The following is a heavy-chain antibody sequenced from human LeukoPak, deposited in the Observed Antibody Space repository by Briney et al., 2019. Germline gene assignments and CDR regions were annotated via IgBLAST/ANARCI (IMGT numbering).Heavy chain of an antibody. CDR3: ARGTIARLGPFDC. V-gene: IGHV3-53*01. D-gene: IGHD6-6*01. CDR2: IYSGGST. CDR1: GFTVSSDY. J-gene: IGHJ4*02. Sequence: GGSLRLSCAASGFTVSSDYMSWVRQAPGKGLEWVSVIYSGGSTFYADPVKGRFTISRDNSKNTLHLQMNSLRVEDTAIYYCARGTIARLGPFDCWGRGTLVTVSS.